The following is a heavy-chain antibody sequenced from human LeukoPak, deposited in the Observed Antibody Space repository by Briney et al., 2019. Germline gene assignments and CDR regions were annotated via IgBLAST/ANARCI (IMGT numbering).Heavy chain of an antibody. V-gene: IGHV4-39*01. CDR2: IYYSGST. CDR3: ARHFWRQYSGYDPGLTDY. J-gene: IGHJ4*02. Sequence: SETLSLTCTVSGGSISSSSYYWGWIRQPPGKGPEWIGSIYYSGSTYYNPSLKSRVTISVDTSKNQFSLKLSSVTAADTAVYYCARHFWRQYSGYDPGLTDYWGQGTLVTVSS. CDR1: GGSISSSSYY. D-gene: IGHD5-12*01.